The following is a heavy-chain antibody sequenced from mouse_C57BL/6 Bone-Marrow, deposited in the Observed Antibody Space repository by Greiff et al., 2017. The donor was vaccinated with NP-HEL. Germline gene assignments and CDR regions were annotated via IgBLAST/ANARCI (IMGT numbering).Heavy chain of an antibody. J-gene: IGHJ3*01. CDR3: ARDYDYDEFAY. CDR2: INPNNGGT. V-gene: IGHV1-26*01. D-gene: IGHD2-4*01. Sequence: VQLQQSGPELVKPGASVKISCKASGYTFTDYYMNWVKQSHGKSLEWIGDINPNNGGTSYNQKFKGKATLTVDKSSSTAYMELRSLTSEDSAVYYCARDYDYDEFAYWGQGTLVTVSA. CDR1: GYTFTDYY.